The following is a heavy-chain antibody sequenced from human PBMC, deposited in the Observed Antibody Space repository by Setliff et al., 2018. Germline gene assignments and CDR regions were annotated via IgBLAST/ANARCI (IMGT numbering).Heavy chain of an antibody. J-gene: IGHJ4*02. CDR1: GFTFSHAR. CDR2: IKIINDGGTA. D-gene: IGHD3-16*01. V-gene: IGHV3-15*01. Sequence: GSLRLSCVTSGFTFSHARMSWVRQAPGKGLEWVGHIKIINDGGTAEYAAVVKGRFTISRDDSENTLHLQMNSLKIDDTAVYYCATDAYYDSLGYVFWGQGTRVTVS. CDR3: ATDAYYDSLGYVF.